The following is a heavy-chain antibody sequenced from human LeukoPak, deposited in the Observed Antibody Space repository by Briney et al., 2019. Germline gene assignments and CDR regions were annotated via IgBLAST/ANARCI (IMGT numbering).Heavy chain of an antibody. Sequence: PSETLSLTCTVSGGSISSSSYYWGWIREPPGKGLEWIGSIYYSGSTYYNPSLKSRVTISVGTSKNQFSLMLSSVTAADTAIYYCARVAGFVAYWGQGTLVTVSS. J-gene: IGHJ4*02. V-gene: IGHV4-39*07. D-gene: IGHD2-21*01. CDR2: IYYSGST. CDR3: ARVAGFVAY. CDR1: GGSISSSSYY.